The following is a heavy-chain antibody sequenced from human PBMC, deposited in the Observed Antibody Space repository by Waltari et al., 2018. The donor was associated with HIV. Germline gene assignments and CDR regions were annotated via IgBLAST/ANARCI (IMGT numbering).Heavy chain of an antibody. J-gene: IGHJ2*01. CDR3: ATDLGYCAGNSCRYGVNWYFDL. CDR2: INQDGSEK. V-gene: IGHV3-7*03. CDR1: GFTFNTYW. Sequence: EVQLVESGGGLVQPGGSLRLSCAVSGFTFNTYWMTWVRQAPGKGLEWVANINQDGSEKYYVDSVKGRFTVSRDNAQNSLYLQMNSLRAEDTAVYYCATDLGYCAGNSCRYGVNWYFDLWGRGTLVIVSS. D-gene: IGHD2-8*02.